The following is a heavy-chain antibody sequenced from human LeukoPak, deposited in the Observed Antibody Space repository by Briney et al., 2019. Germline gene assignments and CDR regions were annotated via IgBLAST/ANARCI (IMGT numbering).Heavy chain of an antibody. Sequence: SETLSLTCTVSGGSISSSSYYWGWIRQPPGKGLEWIGSIYYSGSTYYNPSLKSRVTISVDTSKNQFSLKLSSVTAADTAVYYCAMYCSSTSCYKKRAFDIWGQGTMVTVSS. V-gene: IGHV4-39*01. J-gene: IGHJ3*02. CDR3: AMYCSSTSCYKKRAFDI. CDR2: IYYSGST. CDR1: GGSISSSSYY. D-gene: IGHD2-2*02.